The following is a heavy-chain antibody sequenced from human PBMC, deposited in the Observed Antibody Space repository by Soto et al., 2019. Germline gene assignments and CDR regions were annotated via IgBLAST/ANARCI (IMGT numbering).Heavy chain of an antibody. D-gene: IGHD6-19*01. CDR3: VTSLMAGTNY. V-gene: IGHV3-74*01. J-gene: IGHJ4*02. CDR1: GFTFYKFW. CDR2: IYSDESTT. Sequence: EVQVVESGGGLVQPGGSLRLSCAASGFTFYKFWMHWVRQAPGKGLVWVSRIYSDESTTSYADSVKGRFTVSRDNARNTLYLQMNSLRDEDTAVYSCVTSLMAGTNYWGQGTLVTVSS.